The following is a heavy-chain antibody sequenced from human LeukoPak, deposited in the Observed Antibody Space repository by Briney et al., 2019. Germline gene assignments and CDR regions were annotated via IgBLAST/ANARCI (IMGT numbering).Heavy chain of an antibody. CDR1: GGSFSSSDYY. Sequence: KASETLSLTCTVSGGSFSSSDYYWGWIRQPPGKGLEWIGSIYYSGVTYYNPSLESRLTISVDTSKNQFSLRLSSVTAADTAVYYCARHTPVSDYWGQGTLVTVSS. J-gene: IGHJ4*02. CDR3: ARHTPVSDY. V-gene: IGHV4-39*01. CDR2: IYYSGVT.